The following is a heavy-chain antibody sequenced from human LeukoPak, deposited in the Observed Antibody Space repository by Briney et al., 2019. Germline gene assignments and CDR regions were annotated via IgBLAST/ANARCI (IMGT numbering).Heavy chain of an antibody. Sequence: GGSLRLSCAASGFTFSNAWMRWVRQATGEGLEWVGCIKSKTDGGTTDYAAAVKGRFTISRNDSKNTLYLQMNSLKTEDTAVYYCTTAPFGVVIIVAVWGQGTPVTVSS. J-gene: IGHJ6*02. CDR1: GFTFSNAW. V-gene: IGHV3-15*01. D-gene: IGHD3-3*01. CDR2: IKSKTDGGTT. CDR3: TTAPFGVVIIVAV.